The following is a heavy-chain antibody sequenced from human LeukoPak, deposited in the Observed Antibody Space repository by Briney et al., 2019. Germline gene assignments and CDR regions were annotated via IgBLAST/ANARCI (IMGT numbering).Heavy chain of an antibody. CDR3: ARLSPPGPYYMDV. J-gene: IGHJ6*03. CDR1: GGSISSSSYY. CDR2: IYYSGST. V-gene: IGHV4-39*01. Sequence: SETLSLTCTVSGGSISSSSYYWGWIRQPPGKGLEWIGSIYYSGSTYYNPSLKSRVTISVDTSKNQFSLKLSSVTAADPAVYYCARLSPPGPYYMDVWGKGTTVTVSS.